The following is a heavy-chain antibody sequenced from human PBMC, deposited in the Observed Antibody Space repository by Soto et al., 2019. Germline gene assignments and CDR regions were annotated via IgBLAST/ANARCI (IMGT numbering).Heavy chain of an antibody. D-gene: IGHD6-13*01. J-gene: IGHJ4*02. Sequence: PGGSLRLSCAASGFTFSDYYMSWIRQAPGKGLEWVSYISSSGSTIYYADSVKGRFTISRDNTKNSLYLQMNSLRAEDTAVYYCARDPGYSSSWPDYWGQGTLVTVSS. CDR1: GFTFSDYY. CDR3: ARDPGYSSSWPDY. V-gene: IGHV3-11*01. CDR2: ISSSGSTI.